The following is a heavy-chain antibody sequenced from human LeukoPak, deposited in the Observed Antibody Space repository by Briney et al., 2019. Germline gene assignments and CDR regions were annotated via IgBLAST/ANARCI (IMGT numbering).Heavy chain of an antibody. CDR3: AKESDSSSWYPHFDY. J-gene: IGHJ4*02. CDR2: ISGSGGST. V-gene: IGHV3-23*01. Sequence: PGGSLRLSCAASGFTFSSYAMSWVRQAPGKGLEWVSAISGSGGSTYYADSVKGRFAISRDNSKNTLYLQMNSLRAEDTAVYYCAKESDSSSWYPHFDYWGQGTLVTVSS. CDR1: GFTFSSYA. D-gene: IGHD6-13*01.